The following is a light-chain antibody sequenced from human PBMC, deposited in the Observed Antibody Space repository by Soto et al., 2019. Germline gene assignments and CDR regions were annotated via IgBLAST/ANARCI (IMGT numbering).Light chain of an antibody. J-gene: IGLJ1*01. Sequence: QSALTQRASVSGSPGQSITISCTGTSSDIGFYNYVSWYQHHPGKAPKLIIYEVTNRPSGVSNRFSGSKSGNTASLTISGLQAEDEADYHYSSYTSTSTIYVFGTGTKVTV. CDR3: SSYTSTSTIYV. CDR2: EVT. V-gene: IGLV2-14*01. CDR1: SSDIGFYNY.